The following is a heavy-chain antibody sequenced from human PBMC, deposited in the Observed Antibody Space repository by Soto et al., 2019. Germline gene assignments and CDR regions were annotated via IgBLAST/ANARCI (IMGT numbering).Heavy chain of an antibody. Sequence: GSLRLSCAASGLTFSDYYMSWIRLSPGKGLEWIGYISNIGFTRYNPSLKSRVSISVDTSKNQFSLKLTSVTAADTAVYYCTTQGFGGLHGLVDVWGQGTTVTVSS. V-gene: IGHV4-59*08. CDR3: TTQGFGGLHGLVDV. CDR1: GLTFSDYY. J-gene: IGHJ6*02. CDR2: ISNIGFT. D-gene: IGHD3-10*01.